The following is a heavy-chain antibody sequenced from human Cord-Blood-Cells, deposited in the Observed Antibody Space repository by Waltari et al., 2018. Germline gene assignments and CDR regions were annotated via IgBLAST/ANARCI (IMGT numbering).Heavy chain of an antibody. J-gene: IGHJ6*02. Sequence: EVQLVESGGGLVKPGGSLRLSCAASGFTFSSYSMNWVRQAPGKGLEWVSSISSSSSYIYYAASVKGRFTISRDNAKNSLYLQMNSLRAEDTAVYYCARDTTGDPPYYYYGMDVWGQGTTVTVSS. CDR3: ARDTTGDPPYYYYGMDV. CDR1: GFTFSSYS. V-gene: IGHV3-21*01. D-gene: IGHD1-1*01. CDR2: ISSSSSYI.